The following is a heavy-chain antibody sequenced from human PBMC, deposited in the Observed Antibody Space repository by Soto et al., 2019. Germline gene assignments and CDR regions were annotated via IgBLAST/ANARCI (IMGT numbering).Heavy chain of an antibody. CDR3: AREGVSSTWYYYYAMDV. Sequence: SETLSLTCTVSGGSISSYYWNWIRQPPGKGLEWIGYISYSGSTDYNPSLKSRVTISVDTSKKQFSLKLSSVTAADTAVYYCAREGVSSTWYYYYAMDVWGQGTTVTVSS. D-gene: IGHD6-13*01. V-gene: IGHV4-59*01. CDR1: GGSISSYY. CDR2: ISYSGST. J-gene: IGHJ6*02.